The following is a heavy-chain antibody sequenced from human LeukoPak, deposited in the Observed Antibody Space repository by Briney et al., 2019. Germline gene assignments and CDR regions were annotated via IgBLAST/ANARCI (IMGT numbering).Heavy chain of an antibody. CDR3: ARAYLEFSGWYGSLDY. J-gene: IGHJ4*02. D-gene: IGHD6-19*01. CDR1: GFTFTNYA. CDR2: ISGSGDST. V-gene: IGHV3-23*01. Sequence: GGSLRLSCTASGFTFTNYAMSWVRQAPGKGLEWLSSISGSGDSTSYADSVEGRFTISRDNSKNTLYLQMNSLRAEDTAVYYCARAYLEFSGWYGSLDYWGQGTLVTVSS.